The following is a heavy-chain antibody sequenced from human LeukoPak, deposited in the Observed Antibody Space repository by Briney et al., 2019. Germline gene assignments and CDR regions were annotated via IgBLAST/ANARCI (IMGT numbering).Heavy chain of an antibody. J-gene: IGHJ4*02. Sequence: ASVKVSCKASGYTFTSYYMHWVRQAPGQGLEWMGIVNPSGGSTNYAQKFRGRVTMTRDTSTSTVYMELSSLRSEDTAVYYCARGLGVWYYDILTGPYFDYWGQGTLVNGSS. CDR1: GYTFTSYY. CDR3: ARGLGVWYYDILTGPYFDY. V-gene: IGHV1-46*01. CDR2: VNPSGGST. D-gene: IGHD3-9*01.